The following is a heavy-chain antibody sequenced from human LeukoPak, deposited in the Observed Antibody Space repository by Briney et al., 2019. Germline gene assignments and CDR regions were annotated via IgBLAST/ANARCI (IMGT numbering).Heavy chain of an antibody. CDR1: GDSITSGGYS. D-gene: IGHD6-13*01. V-gene: IGHV4-30-4*07. CDR3: ATTPREYSSTWYYFDY. CDR2: IYDSGIA. J-gene: IGHJ4*02. Sequence: PSQTLSLTCVVSGDSITSGGYSWSWIRQPPGKGLEWVGYIYDSGIAFYNPSLKSRVTMSVDTSKKQFSLNLSSVTAADTAVYYCATTPREYSSTWYYFDYWGQGILVTVSS.